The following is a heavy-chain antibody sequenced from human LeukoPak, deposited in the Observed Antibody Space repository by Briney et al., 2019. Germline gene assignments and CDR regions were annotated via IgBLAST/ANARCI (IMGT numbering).Heavy chain of an antibody. Sequence: GASLKVSSKASGYTFTSYAMHWVRQAPGQRLEWMGWINAGNGNTKYSQKFQGRVTITRDTSASTAYMELSSLRSEDTAVYYCARDQTLFGGLDYWGQGTLVTVSS. V-gene: IGHV1-3*01. D-gene: IGHD3-10*02. CDR3: ARDQTLFGGLDY. CDR2: INAGNGNT. J-gene: IGHJ4*02. CDR1: GYTFTSYA.